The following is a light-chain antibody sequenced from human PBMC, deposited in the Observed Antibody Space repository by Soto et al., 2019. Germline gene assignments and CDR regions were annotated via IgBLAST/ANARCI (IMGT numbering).Light chain of an antibody. V-gene: IGKV3-20*01. J-gene: IGKJ4*01. Sequence: EIVLTQSPGTLSLSPGERATLSCRASQSVSSSYLAWYQQKPGLAPRLLIYGASSWATGIPDRFSGSGSGTDFTLTISRLEPEDFAVYYCQQYGSSPLTFGGGTKVDIK. CDR2: GAS. CDR3: QQYGSSPLT. CDR1: QSVSSSY.